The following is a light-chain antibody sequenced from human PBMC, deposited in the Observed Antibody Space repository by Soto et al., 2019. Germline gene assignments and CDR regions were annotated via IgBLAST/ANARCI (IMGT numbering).Light chain of an antibody. J-gene: IGKJ1*01. Sequence: EIVLTQAPGTLSLSPGERATLSSRASQSSSTYLAWYQQKPGQTPRLLIYGASSRATCIPDRFSDSGSGTDVTLTISRLVPEDVALYYWQQYGSAPRLTFGQGTNVDIK. V-gene: IGKV3-20*01. CDR3: QQYGSAPRLT. CDR1: QSSSTY. CDR2: GAS.